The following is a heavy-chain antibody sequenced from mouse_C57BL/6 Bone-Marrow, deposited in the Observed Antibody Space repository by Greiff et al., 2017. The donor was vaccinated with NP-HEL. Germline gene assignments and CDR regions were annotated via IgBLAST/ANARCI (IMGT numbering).Heavy chain of an antibody. CDR3: ARHGHWYFDV. Sequence: EVKLVESGGDLVKPGGSLKLSCAASGFTFSSYGMSWVRQTPDKRLEWVATISSGGSYTYYPDSVKGRFTISRDNAKNTLYLQMSSLKSEDTAMYYCARHGHWYFDVWGTGTTVTVSS. CDR1: GFTFSSYG. CDR2: ISSGGSYT. V-gene: IGHV5-6*01. D-gene: IGHD3-1*01. J-gene: IGHJ1*03.